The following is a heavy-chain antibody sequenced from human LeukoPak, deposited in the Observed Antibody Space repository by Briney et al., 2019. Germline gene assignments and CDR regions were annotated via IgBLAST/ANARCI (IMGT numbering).Heavy chain of an antibody. CDR2: INHSGST. J-gene: IGHJ6*02. V-gene: IGHV4-34*01. CDR1: GGSFRGYY. Sequence: TSSETLSLTCAVYGGSFRGYYWSWIRQPPGKGLEWIGEINHSGSTNYNPSLKSRVTISVDPSKNQFSLKLSSVTAADTAVYYCARDTPSITIFGVVTLGGMDVWGQGTTVTVSS. D-gene: IGHD3-3*01. CDR3: ARDTPSITIFGVVTLGGMDV.